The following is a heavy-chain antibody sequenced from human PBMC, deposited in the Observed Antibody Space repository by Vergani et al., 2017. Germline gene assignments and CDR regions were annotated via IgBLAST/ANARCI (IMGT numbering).Heavy chain of an antibody. CDR1: GFTFSNAW. CDR2: ISGNNDDV. J-gene: IGHJ6*02. Sequence: EVQLVESGGGLVKPGGSLRLSCAASGFTFSNAWMSWVRQAPGKGLEWVSSISGNNDDVYYADSVKGRFTISRDNAKNSLYLDMSSLRAEDTAVYFCANSVIAGNVGVAYFGMDVWGRGTTVTVSS. V-gene: IGHV3-21*01. CDR3: ANSVIAGNVGVAYFGMDV. D-gene: IGHD2/OR15-2a*01.